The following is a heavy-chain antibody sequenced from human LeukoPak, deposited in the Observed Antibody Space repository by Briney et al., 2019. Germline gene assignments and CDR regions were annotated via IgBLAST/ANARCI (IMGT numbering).Heavy chain of an antibody. CDR1: GFTFSSYW. Sequence: PGGSLRLSCAASGFTFSSYWMHWVRQAPGKGLVWVSRINSDGSSTRYADSVKGRFTISRDNSKKTVHLQMSSLRAEDTAVYYCAKGGRDTGGNWFDPWGQGTLVTVSS. V-gene: IGHV3-74*01. D-gene: IGHD2-8*02. CDR2: INSDGSST. J-gene: IGHJ5*02. CDR3: AKGGRDTGGNWFDP.